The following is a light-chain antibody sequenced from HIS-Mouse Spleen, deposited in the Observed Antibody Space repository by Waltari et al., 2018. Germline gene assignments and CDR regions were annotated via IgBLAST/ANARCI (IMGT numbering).Light chain of an antibody. CDR2: DAS. V-gene: IGKV3-11*01. CDR1: QSVSSY. J-gene: IGKJ4*01. Sequence: EIVLTQSPATLSLSPGERATLPCRASQSVSSYLAWYQQKPGQAPRLLIYDASNRATGIPAMFSGSGSGTDFSLTISSLEPEDFAVYYCQQRSNWPLTFGGGTKVEIK. CDR3: QQRSNWPLT.